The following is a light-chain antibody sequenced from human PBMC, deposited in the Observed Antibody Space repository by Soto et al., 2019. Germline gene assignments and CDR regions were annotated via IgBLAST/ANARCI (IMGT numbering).Light chain of an antibody. CDR2: DVT. CDR1: SSDVGSYDY. CDR3: CSYAGSYTLV. J-gene: IGLJ2*01. V-gene: IGLV2-11*01. Sequence: QSALIQPPSVSGSPGQSVTISCTGTSSDVGSYDYVSWYQQHPGKAPKLLIYDVTRRPSGVPDRFSGSKSGNTASLTISGLQAEDEADYFCCSYAGSYTLVFGGGTKLTVL.